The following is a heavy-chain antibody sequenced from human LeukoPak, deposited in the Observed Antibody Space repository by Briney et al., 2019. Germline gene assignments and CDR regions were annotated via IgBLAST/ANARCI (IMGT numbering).Heavy chain of an antibody. CDR2: IDPSDSYT. J-gene: IGHJ4*02. CDR3: ARLSMSDSNYGKFDY. CDR1: GYSSTSYW. D-gene: IGHD4-11*01. Sequence: GESLKISCKGSGYSSTSYWISWVRQMPGKGLEWMGRIDPSDSYTNYSPSFQGHVTISADKSISTAYLQWSSLKASDTAMYYCARLSMSDSNYGKFDYWGQGTLVTVSS. V-gene: IGHV5-10-1*01.